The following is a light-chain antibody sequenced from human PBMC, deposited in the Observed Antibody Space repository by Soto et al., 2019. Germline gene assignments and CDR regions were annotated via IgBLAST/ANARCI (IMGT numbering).Light chain of an antibody. Sequence: NFMLTQPSSVSESAGKTVTISCTRSSGSIASTYVRWFQQRPGSGPTTLIFRDNERPSGVPGRFSGSIDRSSNSASLTIAGLKTEDEAVYYCQSYDRTSPVIFGGGTQLTVL. CDR2: RDN. CDR1: SGSIASTY. CDR3: QSYDRTSPVI. J-gene: IGLJ2*01. V-gene: IGLV6-57*04.